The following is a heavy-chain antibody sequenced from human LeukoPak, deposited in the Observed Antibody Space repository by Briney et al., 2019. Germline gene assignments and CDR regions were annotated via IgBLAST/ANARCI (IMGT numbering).Heavy chain of an antibody. CDR1: GGTFNSYT. CDR3: ARGLSDYGLYPFDF. J-gene: IGHJ4*02. CDR2: IIPLFGTP. Sequence: XVKVSCKPSGGTFNSYTISWVRQAPGQGLEGMGGIIPLFGTPNYAKNLQGRVTITEEESTSTAYFELSSLRSEDTAIYFCARGLSDYGLYPFDFWGQGTLVTVSS. D-gene: IGHD3-16*01. V-gene: IGHV1-69*01.